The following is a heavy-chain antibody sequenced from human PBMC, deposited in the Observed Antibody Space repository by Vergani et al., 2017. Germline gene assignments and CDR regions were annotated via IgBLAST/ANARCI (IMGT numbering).Heavy chain of an antibody. CDR2: ISAQTGNT. D-gene: IGHD1-14*01. V-gene: IGHV1-18*01. CDR3: ARDKLEYNSPRWNY. J-gene: IGHJ4*02. Sequence: QIQLVQSGAEVKQPGASVKVSCKASGYTFVKYGISWVRQAPGQGLEWVGWISAQTGNTKSAQKLQGRVTMTTDTSTTTAYMELRSLRSDDTAVYYCARDKLEYNSPRWNYWGQGSLVIVSS. CDR1: GYTFVKYG.